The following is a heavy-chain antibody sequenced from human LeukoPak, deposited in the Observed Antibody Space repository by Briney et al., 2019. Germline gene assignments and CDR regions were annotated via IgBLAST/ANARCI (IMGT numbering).Heavy chain of an antibody. J-gene: IGHJ4*02. D-gene: IGHD2-2*01. V-gene: IGHV3-21*01. CDR2: IDTSSRYI. CDR1: GFTFSSYA. Sequence: GGSLRLSCAASGFTFSSYAMSGVRQAPGKGLEWVSFIDTSSRYIYQADSVKGRFTISRDNAKSSLFLQMNSLRAEDTAVYYCARVGGHCTSTSCPPPDYWGQGTLVTVSS. CDR3: ARVGGHCTSTSCPPPDY.